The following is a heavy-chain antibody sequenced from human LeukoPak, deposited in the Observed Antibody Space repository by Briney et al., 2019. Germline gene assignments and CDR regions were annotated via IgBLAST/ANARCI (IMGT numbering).Heavy chain of an antibody. J-gene: IGHJ3*02. CDR3: ASAPANSYGGGDDAFDI. Sequence: PSETLSLTCAVSGYSISSGYYWGWIRQPPGKGLEWIGSIYHSGSTYYNPSLNSRVTISVDTSKNQFSLKLSSVTAADTAVYYCASAPANSYGGGDDAFDIWGQGTMVTVSS. CDR2: IYHSGST. D-gene: IGHD5-18*01. CDR1: GYSISSGYY. V-gene: IGHV4-38-2*01.